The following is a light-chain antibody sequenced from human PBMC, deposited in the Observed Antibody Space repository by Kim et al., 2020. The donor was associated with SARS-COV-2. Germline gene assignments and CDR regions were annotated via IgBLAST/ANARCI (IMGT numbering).Light chain of an antibody. Sequence: GQRVTISCSGSSSNIGSNTVKWYRQLPGTAPKLRIYNNNQRPAGVPDRFSGSKSGTSASLAISGLQSEDEDDYYCAAWDDSMNGYVFGTGTKVTVL. CDR3: AAWDDSMNGYV. CDR1: SSNIGSNT. J-gene: IGLJ1*01. CDR2: NNN. V-gene: IGLV1-44*01.